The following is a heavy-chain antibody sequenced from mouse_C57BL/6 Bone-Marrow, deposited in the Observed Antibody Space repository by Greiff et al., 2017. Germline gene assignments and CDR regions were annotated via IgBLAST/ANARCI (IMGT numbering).Heavy chain of an antibody. CDR1: GYTFTDYY. D-gene: IGHD3-2*02. V-gene: IGHV1-19*01. CDR2: INPYNGGT. J-gene: IGHJ4*01. CDR3: ARSGRQLRLRDYAMDY. Sequence: DVQLQESGPVLVKPGASVKMSCKASGYTFTDYYMNWVKQSHGKSLEWIGVINPYNGGTSYNQKFKGKATLTVDKSSSTAYMELNSLTSEDSAVYYCARSGRQLRLRDYAMDYWGQGTSVTVSS.